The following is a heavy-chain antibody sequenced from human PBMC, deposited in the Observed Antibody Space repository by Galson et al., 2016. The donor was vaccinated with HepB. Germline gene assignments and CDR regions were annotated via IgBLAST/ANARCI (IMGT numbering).Heavy chain of an antibody. J-gene: IGHJ4*02. CDR2: INAGNGNT. D-gene: IGHD3-16*02. V-gene: IGHV1-3*01. CDR3: ARAPIMITFGGVIVRVAPGDY. Sequence: SVKVSCKASGYTFTSYAMHWVRQAPGQRLERMGWINAGNGNTKYSQKFQGRVTITRDTSASTAYMELSSLRSENTAVYYCARAPIMITFGGVIVRVAPGDYWGQGTLVTVSS. CDR1: GYTFTSYA.